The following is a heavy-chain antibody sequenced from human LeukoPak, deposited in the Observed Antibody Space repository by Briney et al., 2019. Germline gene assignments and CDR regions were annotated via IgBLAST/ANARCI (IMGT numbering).Heavy chain of an antibody. J-gene: IGHJ4*02. CDR2: ISGSGGST. CDR1: GFTFSSYA. V-gene: IGHV3-23*01. D-gene: IGHD3-16*02. Sequence: GGSLRLSCAASGFTFSSYAMSWVRQAPGKGLEWVSAISGSGGSTYYADSVKGRFTISRDNSKNTLYLQMNSLRAEDTAVYYCAKGGYDYVWGSYRSTFFDYWGQGTLVTVSS. CDR3: AKGGYDYVWGSYRSTFFDY.